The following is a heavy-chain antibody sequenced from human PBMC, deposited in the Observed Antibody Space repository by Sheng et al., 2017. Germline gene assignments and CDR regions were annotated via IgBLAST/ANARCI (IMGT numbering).Heavy chain of an antibody. V-gene: IGHV3-15*01. J-gene: IGHJ4*02. CDR1: GFTFSNAW. D-gene: IGHD4-4*01. Sequence: EVQLVESGGGLVKPGGSLRLSCAASGFTFSNAWMSWVRQAPGKGLEWVGRIKSKTDGGTTDYAAPVKGRFTISRDDSKNTLYLQMNSLKTEDTAVYYCTTDNDYSIIGVGYYFDYWGQGTLVTVSS. CDR2: IKSKTDGGTT. CDR3: TTDNDYSIIGVGYYFDY.